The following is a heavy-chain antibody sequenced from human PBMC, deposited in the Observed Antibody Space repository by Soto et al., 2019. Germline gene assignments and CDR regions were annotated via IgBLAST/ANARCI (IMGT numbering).Heavy chain of an antibody. J-gene: IGHJ5*02. Sequence: QVQLQESGPGLVKPSQTLSLTCTVSGGSISSGGYYWSWIRQHPGKGLEWIGYIYYSGSTYYNPCLTSRVTISVDTSKNQFSLKLSSVTAADTAVYYCARAVVVVSNWFDPWGQGTLVTFSS. D-gene: IGHD2-15*01. V-gene: IGHV4-31*03. CDR3: ARAVVVVSNWFDP. CDR1: GGSISSGGYY. CDR2: IYYSGST.